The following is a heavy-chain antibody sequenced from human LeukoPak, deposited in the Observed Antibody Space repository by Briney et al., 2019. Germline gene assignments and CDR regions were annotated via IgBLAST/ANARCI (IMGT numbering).Heavy chain of an antibody. V-gene: IGHV3-33*01. CDR2: IWFDGIRK. J-gene: IGHJ3*01. CDR1: GFTFSNYG. Sequence: PGGSLRLSCAASGFTFSNYGMHWVRQVPGKGLEWVAAIWFDGIRKYYADSVEGRLTISRDNSKNTLYLQMNSLRAGDTAVYYCARDLEDSSPFGAFVWGQGTMVTVSS. CDR3: ARDLEDSSPFGAFV. D-gene: IGHD3-22*01.